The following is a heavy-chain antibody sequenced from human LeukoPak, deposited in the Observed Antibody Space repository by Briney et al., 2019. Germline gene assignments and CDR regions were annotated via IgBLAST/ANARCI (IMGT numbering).Heavy chain of an antibody. V-gene: IGHV4-4*07. CDR3: ARVRPLGLYCSGGSCYSGVDYFDY. D-gene: IGHD2-15*01. J-gene: IGHJ4*02. CDR1: GGSIRSYY. CDR2: IYTSGST. Sequence: PSETLSLTCTVSGGSIRSYYWSWIWQPAGKGLEWIGRIYTSGSTNYNPSLKSRVTISVDKSKNQFSLKLSSVTAADTAVYYCARVRPLGLYCSGGSCYSGVDYFDYWGQGTLVTVSS.